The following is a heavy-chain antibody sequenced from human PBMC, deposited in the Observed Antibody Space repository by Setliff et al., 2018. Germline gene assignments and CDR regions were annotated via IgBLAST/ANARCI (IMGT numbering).Heavy chain of an antibody. V-gene: IGHV4-34*01. CDR1: GGSVSTYY. CDR3: TVYNTGSSKDHY. D-gene: IGHD2-8*02. J-gene: IGHJ4*02. Sequence: SETLSLTCAGYGGSVSTYYWIWIRQPPGKGLEWSGEINHSGSTNYNPSLKSRVTISVDTSKNQFSLKLSSVTAADTSLYYCTVYNTGSSKDHYWGQVTPVT. CDR2: INHSGST.